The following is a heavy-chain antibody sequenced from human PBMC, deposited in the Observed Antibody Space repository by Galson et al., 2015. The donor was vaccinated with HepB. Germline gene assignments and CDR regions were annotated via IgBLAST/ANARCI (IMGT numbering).Heavy chain of an antibody. CDR1: GFTFSSYW. CDR2: IKQDGSEK. Sequence: SLRLSCAASGFTFSSYWMSWVRQAPGKGLEWVANIKQDGSEKYYVDSVKGRFTISRDNAKNSLYLQMNSLRAEDTAVYYCARRIAAAANEENYYYGMDVWGQGTTVTVSS. V-gene: IGHV3-7*03. CDR3: ARRIAAAANEENYYYGMDV. D-gene: IGHD6-13*01. J-gene: IGHJ6*02.